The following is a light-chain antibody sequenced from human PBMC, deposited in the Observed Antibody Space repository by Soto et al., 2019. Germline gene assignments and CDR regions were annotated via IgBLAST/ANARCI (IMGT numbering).Light chain of an antibody. CDR1: SSDVGSYNL. CDR2: EGN. Sequence: QSVLTQPASVSGSPGQSITISCTGTSSDVGSYNLVSWYQQHPGKAPKLMIYEGNKRPSGVSNRFSGSKSGNTASLTISGLQAEDEADYYCSSFSDSITLLFGGGTKVTVL. J-gene: IGLJ2*01. V-gene: IGLV2-23*01. CDR3: SSFSDSITLL.